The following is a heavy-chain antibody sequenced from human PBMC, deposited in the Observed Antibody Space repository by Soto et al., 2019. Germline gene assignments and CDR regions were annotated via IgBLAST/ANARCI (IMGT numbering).Heavy chain of an antibody. D-gene: IGHD5-12*01. Sequence: GASLKVSCKASGYTFTGYYMHWVRQAPGQGLEWMGWINPNSGGTNYAQKFQGWVTMTRDTSISTAYMELSRLRSDDTAVYYCAIDPKYSGYEWWGQGTLVTVSS. V-gene: IGHV1-2*04. CDR2: INPNSGGT. J-gene: IGHJ4*02. CDR3: AIDPKYSGYEW. CDR1: GYTFTGYY.